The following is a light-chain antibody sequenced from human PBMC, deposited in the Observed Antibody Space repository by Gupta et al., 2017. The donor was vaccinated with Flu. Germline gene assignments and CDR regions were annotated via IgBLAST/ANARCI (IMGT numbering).Light chain of an antibody. J-gene: IGLJ3*02. V-gene: IGLV3-25*03. Sequence: SYELTQPPSLSVSPGQTAKITCSGNTLSNQYTYWYQQKPGQAPVLMIFKDTERPSGIPERFSGSNSGTTVTLTISGVQAEDEAAYYCQSADNSGTYVLFGGGTRLTV. CDR1: TLSNQY. CDR2: KDT. CDR3: QSADNSGTYVL.